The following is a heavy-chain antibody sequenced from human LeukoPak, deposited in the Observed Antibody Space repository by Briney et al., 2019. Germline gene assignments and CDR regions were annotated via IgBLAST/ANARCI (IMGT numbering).Heavy chain of an antibody. V-gene: IGHV3-21*06. CDR3: VRSAGNGDFGDVDY. J-gene: IGHJ4*01. D-gene: IGHD4-17*01. Sequence: GGSLRLSCVASGFVFKVYNMNWVRQAPGKGLECVSSISSRSSYIHYADSVKGRFTMSRDNAQDSLYLQMNDLRADDTAVYYCVRSAGNGDFGDVDYWGHGTMVIVSS. CDR2: ISSRSSYI. CDR1: GFVFKVYN.